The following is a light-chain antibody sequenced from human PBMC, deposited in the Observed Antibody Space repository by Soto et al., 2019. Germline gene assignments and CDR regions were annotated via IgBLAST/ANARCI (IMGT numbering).Light chain of an antibody. CDR3: QQADSFPFT. J-gene: IGKJ3*01. CDR1: QGISSW. Sequence: DIQMTQSPSSVSASVGDRVTITCRASQGISSWLAWYQQRPGKAPNLLIFAASSLQSGVPSRFSGNGSGTHFTLTISSLQPADFATYFCQQADSFPFTFGPGTKVLSK. CDR2: AAS. V-gene: IGKV1-12*01.